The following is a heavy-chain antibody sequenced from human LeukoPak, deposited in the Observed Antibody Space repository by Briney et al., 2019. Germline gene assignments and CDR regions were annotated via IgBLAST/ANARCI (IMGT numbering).Heavy chain of an antibody. J-gene: IGHJ4*02. D-gene: IGHD1-26*01. CDR1: GGSISSSSYY. CDR2: IYYSGST. Sequence: PSETLSLTCTVSGGSISSSSYYWGWIRQPPGKGLEWIGSIYYSGSTYYNPSLKSRVTISVDTSKNQFSLKLSSVTAADTAVYYCARGPGATPKLALPGHPLSCNFDYWGQGTLVTVSS. V-gene: IGHV4-39*01. CDR3: ARGPGATPKLALPGHPLSCNFDY.